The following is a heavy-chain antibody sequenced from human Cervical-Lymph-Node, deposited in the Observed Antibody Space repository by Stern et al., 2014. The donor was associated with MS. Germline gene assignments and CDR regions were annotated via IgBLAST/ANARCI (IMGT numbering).Heavy chain of an antibody. CDR2: ISSSSSYI. J-gene: IGHJ6*02. Sequence: VQLVQSGGGLVKPGGSLRLSCAASGFTFSSYSMNWVRQAPGKGLEWVSSISSSSSYIYYADSVKGRFTISRDNAKNSLYLQMNSLRAEDTAVYYCARDKDSGSYYLGEYYYYYGMDVWGQGTTVTVSS. CDR1: GFTFSSYS. CDR3: ARDKDSGSYYLGEYYYYYGMDV. D-gene: IGHD1-26*01. V-gene: IGHV3-21*01.